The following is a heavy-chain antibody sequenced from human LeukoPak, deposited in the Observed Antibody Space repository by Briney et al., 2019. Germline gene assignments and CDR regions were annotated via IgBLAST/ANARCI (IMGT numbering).Heavy chain of an antibody. CDR3: AREIVVTTTQPWD. D-gene: IGHD4-17*01. J-gene: IGHJ4*02. CDR1: GFTFSSYW. Sequence: GGSLRLSCAASGFTFSSYWMSWVRQAPGKGLEWVANIKQDGSEKYYVDSVKGRFTISRDNAKNSLYLQMNSLRAEDTAVYYCAREIVVTTTQPWDWGQGTLVTVSS. CDR2: IKQDGSEK. V-gene: IGHV3-7*01.